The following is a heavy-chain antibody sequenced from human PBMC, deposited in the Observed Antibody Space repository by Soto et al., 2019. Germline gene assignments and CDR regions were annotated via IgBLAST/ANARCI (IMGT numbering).Heavy chain of an antibody. CDR3: ATWRGGYTYGLDH. CDR2: ILNDGTTT. J-gene: IGHJ4*02. D-gene: IGHD5-18*01. Sequence: PGGSLRLSCTASGFTFSSQWLHWARQAPGKGLMWISRILNDGTTTNYADSVKGRFTVSRDNAKKTMSLQMNNLRAEDTAVYYCATWRGGYTYGLDHWGQGTPVTVSS. CDR1: GFTFSSQW. V-gene: IGHV3-74*01.